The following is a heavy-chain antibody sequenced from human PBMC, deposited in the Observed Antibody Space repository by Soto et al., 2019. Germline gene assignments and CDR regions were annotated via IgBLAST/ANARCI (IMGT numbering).Heavy chain of an antibody. CDR3: ARGNPIVVVRGFGSGGAFDI. CDR1: GFTFSSYA. Sequence: GGSLRLSCAASGFTFSSYAMHWVRQAPGKGLEYVSAISSNGGSTYYANSVKGRFTISRDNSKNTLYLQMGSLRAEDMAVYYWARGNPIVVVRGFGSGGAFDIWGQGTMVTVSS. CDR2: ISSNGGST. V-gene: IGHV3-64*01. D-gene: IGHD2-2*01. J-gene: IGHJ3*02.